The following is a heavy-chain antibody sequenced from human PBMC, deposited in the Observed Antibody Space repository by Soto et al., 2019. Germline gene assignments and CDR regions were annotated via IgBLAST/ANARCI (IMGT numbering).Heavy chain of an antibody. CDR1: GFTFSRYS. D-gene: IGHD6-13*01. Sequence: GGSLRLSCVASGFTFSRYSINWVRQAPGKGLEWVACLSVSGNSTYYADSVKGRFTISRDNSKNTLYLQMNSLRAEDTAVYYCAKHSPEYSSSWYWVDYYGMDVWGQGTTVTVSS. CDR3: AKHSPEYSSSWYWVDYYGMDV. J-gene: IGHJ6*02. CDR2: LSVSGNST. V-gene: IGHV3-23*01.